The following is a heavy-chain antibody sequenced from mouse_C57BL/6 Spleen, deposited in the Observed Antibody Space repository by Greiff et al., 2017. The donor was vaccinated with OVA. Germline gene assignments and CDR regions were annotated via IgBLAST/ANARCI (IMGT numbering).Heavy chain of an antibody. V-gene: IGHV1-39*01. CDR2: INPNYGTT. CDR1: GYSFTDYN. J-gene: IGHJ3*01. CDR3: ARWTGPIDY. Sequence: EVHLVESGPELVKPGASVTISCKASGYSFTDYNMHWVKQCNGKSLEWIGVINPNYGTTSYNQKFTGKATWTVDQSSRTAYMQLNSLTSEDSADYYCARWTGPIDYWGQGTLVTVSA.